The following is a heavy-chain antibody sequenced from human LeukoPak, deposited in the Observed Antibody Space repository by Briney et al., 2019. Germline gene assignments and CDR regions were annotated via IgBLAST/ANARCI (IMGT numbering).Heavy chain of an antibody. J-gene: IGHJ4*02. CDR3: TSRRFGDPTAIYY. D-gene: IGHD3-10*01. V-gene: IGHV3-49*04. CDR2: IRSKISHRGTT. Sequence: GGSLRLACTVSGFDFGDYAVSWVRQAPGKGLEWVGFIRSKISHRGTTEYPASVRGRFTISRDDPKTTAYLQMNSLKTEDTGVYYCTSRRFGDPTAIYYWGQGTLVTVSS. CDR1: GFDFGDYA.